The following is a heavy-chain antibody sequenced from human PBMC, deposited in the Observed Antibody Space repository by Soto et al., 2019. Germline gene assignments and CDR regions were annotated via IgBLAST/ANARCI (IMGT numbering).Heavy chain of an antibody. CDR3: ARDARATVTAYYFDY. D-gene: IGHD4-17*01. J-gene: IGHJ4*02. V-gene: IGHV3-33*01. CDR1: GFTFSSYG. CDR2: IWYDGSNK. Sequence: QVQLVESGGGVVQPGRSLRLSCAASGFTFSSYGMHWVRQAPGKGLEWVAVIWYDGSNKYYADSVKGRFIISRDNSKSTLYLQMNSLRAEDTAVYYCARDARATVTAYYFDYWGQGTLVTVSS.